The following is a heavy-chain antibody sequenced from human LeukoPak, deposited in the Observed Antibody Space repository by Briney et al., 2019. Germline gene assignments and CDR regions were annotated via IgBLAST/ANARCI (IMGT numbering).Heavy chain of an antibody. CDR1: IFTFSSYS. V-gene: IGHV3-21*01. CDR3: ARRATTERGHSYGLDF. CDR2: ICSSGSYI. J-gene: IGHJ4*02. Sequence: GGSLRLSCAASIFTFSSYSMNWVRQAPGKGLECVSSICSSGSYIYYADSLTGRFTISRDNAKNTLYLQMNSLRAEDTAMYYCARRATTERGHSYGLDFWGQGTLVTVSS. D-gene: IGHD5-18*01.